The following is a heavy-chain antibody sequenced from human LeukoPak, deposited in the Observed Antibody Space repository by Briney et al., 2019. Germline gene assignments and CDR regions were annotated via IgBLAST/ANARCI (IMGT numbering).Heavy chain of an antibody. CDR3: ARLYPLLPVAGTG. CDR1: GGSISSSSYY. V-gene: IGHV4-39*01. J-gene: IGHJ4*02. Sequence: SETLSLTCTVSGGSISSSSYYWGWIRQPPGKGLEWIGSIYYSGSTYYNPSLKSRVTISVDTSKNQFSLKLSSVTAADTAVYYCARLYPLLPVAGTGWGQGTLVTVSS. D-gene: IGHD6-19*01. CDR2: IYYSGST.